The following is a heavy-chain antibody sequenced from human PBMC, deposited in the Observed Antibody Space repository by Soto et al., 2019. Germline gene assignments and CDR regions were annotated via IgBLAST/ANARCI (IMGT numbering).Heavy chain of an antibody. V-gene: IGHV3-73*01. CDR2: IRDRAYNYAT. D-gene: IGHD3-22*01. CDR3: TRLISAAQDY. CDR1: GFVFKDSS. J-gene: IGHJ4*02. Sequence: GGSLRLSCAASGFVFKDSSIHWVRQASGKGLEWVGRIRDRAYNYATSYAASVKGRFTISRDDSSNTAFLQMNSLKTDDTAIYYCTRLISAAQDYWGQGTRVTVSS.